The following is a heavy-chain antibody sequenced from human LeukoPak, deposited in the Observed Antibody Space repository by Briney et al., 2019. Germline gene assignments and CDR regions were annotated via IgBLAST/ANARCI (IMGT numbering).Heavy chain of an antibody. V-gene: IGHV3-7*01. CDR1: GFIFRNYW. Sequence: GGSLRLSCAASGFIFRNYWMSWVRQAPGKGLEWVANIKEDGSEEYYVESVKGRFTISRDNAKNSLYLQMSSLRAEDTAVYYCARGVIIRGRLDPWGQGTLVTVSS. CDR2: IKEDGSEE. CDR3: ARGVIIRGRLDP. D-gene: IGHD3-16*02. J-gene: IGHJ5*02.